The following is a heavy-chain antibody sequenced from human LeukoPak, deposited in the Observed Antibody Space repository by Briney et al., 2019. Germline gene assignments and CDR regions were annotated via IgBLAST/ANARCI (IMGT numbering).Heavy chain of an antibody. D-gene: IGHD1-1*01. J-gene: IGHJ4*02. CDR3: ARGVGSPNAIFDY. V-gene: IGHV4-30-2*01. Sequence: LRLSCAASGFTVSSNYMSWIRQPPGKGLEWIGYIYHSGSTYYNPSLKSRVTISVDRSKNQFSLKLSSVTAADTAVYYCARGVGSPNAIFDYWGQGTLVTVSS. CDR2: IYHSGST. CDR1: GFTVSSNY.